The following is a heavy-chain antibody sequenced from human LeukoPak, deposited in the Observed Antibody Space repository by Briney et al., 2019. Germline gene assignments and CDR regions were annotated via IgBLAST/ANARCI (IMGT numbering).Heavy chain of an antibody. Sequence: GRSLRLSCAASGFTFDDYAMSWVRQAPGKGLEWVSAISGSGDSTYYADSVKGRFTISRDNSKNTLYLQMNSLRAEDTAVYYCAKVAITMIVVVSPLDAFDIWGQGTMVTVSS. CDR1: GFTFDDYA. D-gene: IGHD3-22*01. J-gene: IGHJ3*02. CDR3: AKVAITMIVVVSPLDAFDI. CDR2: ISGSGDST. V-gene: IGHV3-23*01.